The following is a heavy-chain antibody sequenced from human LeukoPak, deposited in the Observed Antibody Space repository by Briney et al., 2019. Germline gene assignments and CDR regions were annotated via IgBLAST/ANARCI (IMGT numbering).Heavy chain of an antibody. V-gene: IGHV1-69*05. CDR2: IIPMFGTA. J-gene: IGHJ6*03. CDR3: ARDLGMRGYYYMDV. CDR1: GGTFSSYA. Sequence: SVKVSCKASGGTFSSYAISWVRQAPGQGLEWMGGIIPMFGTAHYAQKFQGRVTITTDESTSTAYMELSSLRSEDTAVYYWARDLGMRGYYYMDVWAKGTTVTVSS.